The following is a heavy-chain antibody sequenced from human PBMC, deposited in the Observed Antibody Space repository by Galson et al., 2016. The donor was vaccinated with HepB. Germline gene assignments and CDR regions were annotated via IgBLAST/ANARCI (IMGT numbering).Heavy chain of an antibody. CDR1: GYTFTSYD. J-gene: IGHJ4*02. D-gene: IGHD6-13*01. CDR2: MNPNSGNT. V-gene: IGHV1-8*01. CDR3: ARAGSNWYIYLDY. Sequence: SVKVSCKASGYTFTSYDINWVRQAPGQGLEWMGWMNPNSGNTGYAQKFQGRVTMTRDTSVSTAYLELSSLRSEDTAVYYCARAGSNWYIYLDYWGQGTLVTVSS.